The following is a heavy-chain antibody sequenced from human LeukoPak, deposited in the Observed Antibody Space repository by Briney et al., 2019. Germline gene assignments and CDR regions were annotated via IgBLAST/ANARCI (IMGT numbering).Heavy chain of an antibody. V-gene: IGHV4-34*01. J-gene: IGHJ3*02. Sequence: PSENLSLTCAVYGGSFSGYYWSWIRQPPGKGLEWIGEINHSGSTNYNPSLKSRVTISVDTSKNQFSLKLSSVTAADTAVYYCAREAVYYDYVWGSYRYKTGAFDIWGQGTMVTVSS. CDR2: INHSGST. D-gene: IGHD3-16*02. CDR3: AREAVYYDYVWGSYRYKTGAFDI. CDR1: GGSFSGYY.